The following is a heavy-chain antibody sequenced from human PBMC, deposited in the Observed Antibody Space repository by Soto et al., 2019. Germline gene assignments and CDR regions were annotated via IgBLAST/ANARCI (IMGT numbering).Heavy chain of an antibody. Sequence: SETLSLTCTVSGGSINSYYWNWIRQPPGKGLEWIGYIYYSGSTNYNPSLKSRVTISVDTSKNQFSLKLSSVTAADTAVYYCARGGLNDYAEYFHHWGQGTLVTVSS. CDR3: ARGGLNDYAEYFHH. J-gene: IGHJ1*01. D-gene: IGHD4-17*01. CDR2: IYYSGST. CDR1: GGSINSYY. V-gene: IGHV4-59*01.